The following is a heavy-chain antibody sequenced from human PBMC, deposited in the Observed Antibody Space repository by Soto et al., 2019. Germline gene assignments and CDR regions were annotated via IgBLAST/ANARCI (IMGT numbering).Heavy chain of an antibody. J-gene: IGHJ4*02. CDR2: IVVGSGNT. CDR1: GFTFTSSA. D-gene: IGHD3-22*01. CDR3: AAGAHSGWNYDSSGYPY. Sequence: MQLVQSGPEVKKPGTSVKVSCKASGFTFTSSAMQWVRQARGQRLEWIGWIVVGSGNTNYAQKFQERVSITRDMLTSIAYMELSSLRSEDTAVYYCAAGAHSGWNYDSSGYPYWGQGTLVIVSS. V-gene: IGHV1-58*02.